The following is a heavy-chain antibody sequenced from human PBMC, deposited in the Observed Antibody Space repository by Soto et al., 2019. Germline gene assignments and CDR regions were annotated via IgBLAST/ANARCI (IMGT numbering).Heavy chain of an antibody. V-gene: IGHV1-58*01. CDR3: AASAITYHYDGSLYSYGAFDI. Sequence: QMQLVQSGPEVKKPGTSVKVSCKASGITFSDSAVQWVRQARGQRLEWIGWIVVGSGNTNYAQELQERVTITSDTSTSTVYMELSGLGSEHTAVYYCAASAITYHYDGSLYSYGAFDIWGQGTRVSVPS. D-gene: IGHD3-22*01. J-gene: IGHJ3*02. CDR1: GITFSDSA. CDR2: IVVGSGNT.